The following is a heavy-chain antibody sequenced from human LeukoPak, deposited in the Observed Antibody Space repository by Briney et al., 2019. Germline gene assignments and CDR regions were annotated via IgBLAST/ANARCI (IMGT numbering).Heavy chain of an antibody. CDR1: GYTFTSYG. CDR2: ISAYNGNT. Sequence: ASVKVSFMASGYTFTSYGISRVRQAPGQGLEWMGWISAYNGNTNYAQKLQGRVTMTTYTSTSTAYMELRSLRSDDTAVYYCAREQSVGAAFDYSGQGTPVTVSS. CDR3: AREQSVGAAFDY. J-gene: IGHJ4*02. V-gene: IGHV1-18*01. D-gene: IGHD1-26*01.